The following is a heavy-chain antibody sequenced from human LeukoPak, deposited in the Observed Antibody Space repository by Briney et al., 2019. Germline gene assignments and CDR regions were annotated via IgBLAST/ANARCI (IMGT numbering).Heavy chain of an antibody. Sequence: GGSLRLSCAASGFTFSSYWMHWVRQAPGKGLVWVSRINSDGSSTSYADSVKGRFTISRDNAKNTLSLQMNSLRAEDTAVYYCARAFTGIAAAGFDYWGQGTLVTVSS. J-gene: IGHJ4*02. D-gene: IGHD6-13*01. CDR2: INSDGSST. CDR3: ARAFTGIAAAGFDY. CDR1: GFTFSSYW. V-gene: IGHV3-74*01.